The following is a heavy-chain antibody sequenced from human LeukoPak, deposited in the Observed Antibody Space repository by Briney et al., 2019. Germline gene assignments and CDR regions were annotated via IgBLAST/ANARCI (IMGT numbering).Heavy chain of an antibody. Sequence: SQTLSLTCAISGDSVSSNSAAWNWIRQSPSRGLEWLGRTYYRSKWYNDYAVSVKSRITINPDTSKNQFSLQLNSVTPEDTAVYYCARELITGSSGFLDTTFDYWGQGTLVTVSS. V-gene: IGHV6-1*01. CDR2: TYYRSKWYN. CDR3: ARELITGSSGFLDTTFDY. D-gene: IGHD3-22*01. J-gene: IGHJ4*02. CDR1: GDSVSSNSAA.